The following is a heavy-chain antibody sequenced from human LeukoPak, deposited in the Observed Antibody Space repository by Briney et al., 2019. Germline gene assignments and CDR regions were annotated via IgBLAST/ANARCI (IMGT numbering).Heavy chain of an antibody. Sequence: QTGGSLRLSCAASGFTFSSYAMSWVRQAPGQGLEWISVIGTGGETHYADSVRGRFTISRSNFKNTLYLQMNSLRAEDTAVYYCAKRVTVTTKYFDSWGQGTLVTVSS. D-gene: IGHD4-17*01. CDR3: AKRVTVTTKYFDS. CDR1: GFTFSSYA. V-gene: IGHV3-23*01. J-gene: IGHJ4*02. CDR2: IGTGGET.